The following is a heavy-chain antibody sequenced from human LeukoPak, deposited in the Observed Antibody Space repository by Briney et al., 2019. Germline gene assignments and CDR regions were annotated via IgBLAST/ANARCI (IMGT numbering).Heavy chain of an antibody. D-gene: IGHD5-12*01. Sequence: GASVKVSCKASGGTFSSYAISWVRQAPGQGLEWMGGIIPIFGTANYAQKFQGRVTITADESTSTAYMELSSLRSEDTAVYYCARFGTGYDSTGDPLYYYYYMDVWGKGTTVTISS. J-gene: IGHJ6*03. V-gene: IGHV1-69*13. CDR3: ARFGTGYDSTGDPLYYYYYMDV. CDR1: GGTFSSYA. CDR2: IIPIFGTA.